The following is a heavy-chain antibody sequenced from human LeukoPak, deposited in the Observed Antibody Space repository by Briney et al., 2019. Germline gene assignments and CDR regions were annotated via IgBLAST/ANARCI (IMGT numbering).Heavy chain of an antibody. D-gene: IGHD3-22*01. CDR1: GFTFSSYW. CDR3: ARDHDSSGYYYY. V-gene: IGHV3-74*01. CDR2: INSDGSST. J-gene: IGHJ4*02. Sequence: GGSLRLSCAASGFTFSSYWMHWVRQAPGKGLVWVSRINSDGSSTSYADSVKGRFTISRDNSKNTLYLQMNSLRAEDTAVYYCARDHDSSGYYYYWGQGTLVTVSS.